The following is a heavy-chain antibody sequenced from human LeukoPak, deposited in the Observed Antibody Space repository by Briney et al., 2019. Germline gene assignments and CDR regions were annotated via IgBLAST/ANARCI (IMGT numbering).Heavy chain of an antibody. D-gene: IGHD3-10*01. J-gene: IGHJ4*02. CDR2: ISSNGGST. Sequence: GGSLRLSCAASGFTFSSLSMHWVRQAPGKGLESVSAISSNGGSTYYANSVKGRFTISRDNSKNTLYLQIGSLRAEDMAVYYCAREYYGGYVDYWGQGTLVTVSS. V-gene: IGHV3-64*01. CDR3: AREYYGGYVDY. CDR1: GFTFSSLS.